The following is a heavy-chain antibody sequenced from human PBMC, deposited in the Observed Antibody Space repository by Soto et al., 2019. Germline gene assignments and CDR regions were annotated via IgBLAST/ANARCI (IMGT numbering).Heavy chain of an antibody. CDR1: GGTFSSNT. CDR3: ARAISSGGRFSGMDV. CDR2: ITPVLDMA. Sequence: QVQLVQSGAEVKKPGSSVRVSCKASGGTFSSNTLSWVRQAPGQGLEWMGMITPVLDMADYEQKFQDRITITADKSTTTVYMELGSLRSEDTAIYYCARAISSGGRFSGMDVWGQGTTVTVSS. J-gene: IGHJ6*02. D-gene: IGHD3-16*01. V-gene: IGHV1-69*02.